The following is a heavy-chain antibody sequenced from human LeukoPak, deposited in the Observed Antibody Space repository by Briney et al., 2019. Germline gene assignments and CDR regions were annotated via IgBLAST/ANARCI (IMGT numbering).Heavy chain of an antibody. D-gene: IGHD6-13*01. CDR2: ISSSSSYI. J-gene: IGHJ4*02. CDR3: ARVLAAAGTSDY. CDR1: GFTFSSYS. V-gene: IGHV3-21*01. Sequence: GRSLRLSCAASGFTFSSYSMNWVRQAPGKGLEWVSSISSSSSYIYYADSVKGRFTISRDNAKNSLYLQMNSLRAEDTAVYYCARVLAAAGTSDYWGQGTLVTVSS.